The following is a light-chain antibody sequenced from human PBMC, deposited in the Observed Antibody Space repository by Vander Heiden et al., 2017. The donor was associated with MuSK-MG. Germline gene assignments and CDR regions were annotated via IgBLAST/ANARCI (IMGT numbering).Light chain of an antibody. CDR2: DVI. J-gene: IGLJ1*01. V-gene: IGLV2-11*01. Sequence: QSALTQPRSVSGSPGQSVTISCTGTSSDVGGYNYVSWYQQHPGKAPKLMIYDVIKRPSGVPDRFSGSKSGTTASLTISGLQAEDEADYYCCSFSASYISYVFGIGTKVTVL. CDR3: CSFSASYISYV. CDR1: SSDVGGYNY.